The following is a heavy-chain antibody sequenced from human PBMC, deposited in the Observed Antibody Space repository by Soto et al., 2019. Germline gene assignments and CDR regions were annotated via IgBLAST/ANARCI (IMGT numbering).Heavy chain of an antibody. Sequence: QVQLQESGPGLVKPSETLSLTCTVSGGSVSSGSYYWSWIRQPPGKGLEWIGYIYYSGSTNYNPSLKCRVTISVDTSKNQFSLKLSSVTAADTAVYYCARDYDFWSGYYTDLTTYGMDVWGQGTTVTVSS. V-gene: IGHV4-61*01. D-gene: IGHD3-3*01. CDR3: ARDYDFWSGYYTDLTTYGMDV. J-gene: IGHJ6*02. CDR2: IYYSGST. CDR1: GGSVSSGSYY.